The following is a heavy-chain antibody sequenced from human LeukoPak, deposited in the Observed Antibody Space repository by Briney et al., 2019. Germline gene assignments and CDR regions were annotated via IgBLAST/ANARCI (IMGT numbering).Heavy chain of an antibody. Sequence: GGSLRLSCAASGFTFSSYAMSWVRQAPGKGLEWVSAISGSGGSTYYADSVKGRFTISRDNSKNTLYLQMNSLRAEDTAVCYCAKDLNSGRAGYWGQGTLVTVSS. CDR3: AKDLNSGRAGY. V-gene: IGHV3-23*01. CDR1: GFTFSSYA. CDR2: ISGSGGST. D-gene: IGHD4-23*01. J-gene: IGHJ4*02.